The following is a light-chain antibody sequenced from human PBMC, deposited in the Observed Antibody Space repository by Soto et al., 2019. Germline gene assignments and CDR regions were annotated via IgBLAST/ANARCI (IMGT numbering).Light chain of an antibody. V-gene: IGLV2-8*01. CDR2: EVT. CDR3: SSYAASNNFV. Sequence: QSALTQPPSASGSPGQSVPISCTGTSRDVGGYDYVSWYQQHAGKAPKLMIYEVTKRPSGVPDRFSGSKSGNTASLTVSGLQAEDEADYYCSSYAASNNFVFGTGTQLTVL. J-gene: IGLJ1*01. CDR1: SRDVGGYDY.